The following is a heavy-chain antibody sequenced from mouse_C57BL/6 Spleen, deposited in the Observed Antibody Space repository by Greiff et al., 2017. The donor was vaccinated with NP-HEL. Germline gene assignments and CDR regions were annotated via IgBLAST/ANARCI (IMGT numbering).Heavy chain of an antibody. CDR1: GYSFTSYY. D-gene: IGHD1-1*01. CDR3: ARSAGSSSYYFDY. CDR2: IYPGSGNT. Sequence: QVQLQQSGPELVKPGASVKISCKASGYSFTSYYIHWVKQRPGQGLEWIGWIYPGSGNTTYNEKFKGKATLTADTSSSTAYMQLSSLTSEDSAVYYCARSAGSSSYYFDYWGQGTTLTVSS. V-gene: IGHV1-66*01. J-gene: IGHJ2*01.